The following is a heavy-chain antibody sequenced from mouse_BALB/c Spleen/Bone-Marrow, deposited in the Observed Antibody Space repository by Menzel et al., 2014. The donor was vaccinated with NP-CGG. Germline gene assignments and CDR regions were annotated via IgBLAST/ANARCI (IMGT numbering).Heavy chain of an antibody. Sequence: VQLQQSGAELVKPGASVKLSCKASGYTFTSYWMYWVKQRPGQGLEWIGEINPSNGRTDYNEKFKTKATLTVDSSSSTAYMQLSCLTSEDSAVYYCTSPQLGRDYWGQGTTLTVSS. V-gene: IGHV1S81*02. D-gene: IGHD4-1*02. CDR2: INPSNGRT. J-gene: IGHJ2*01. CDR3: TSPQLGRDY. CDR1: GYTFTSYW.